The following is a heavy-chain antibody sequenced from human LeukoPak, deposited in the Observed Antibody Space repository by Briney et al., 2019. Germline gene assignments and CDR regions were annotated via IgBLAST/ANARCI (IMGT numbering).Heavy chain of an antibody. Sequence: SETLSLTCTVSGDSIRSEPSHWSWIRQAPGKGLEWVGYISYNENTNYNPSLKSRVTISLDKSKNQFSLELTSVTAADTAVYYCARAGSGYSLDYWGRGTLVTVSA. V-gene: IGHV4-61*01. CDR1: GDSIRSEPSH. CDR2: ISYNENT. D-gene: IGHD3-22*01. J-gene: IGHJ4*02. CDR3: ARAGSGYSLDY.